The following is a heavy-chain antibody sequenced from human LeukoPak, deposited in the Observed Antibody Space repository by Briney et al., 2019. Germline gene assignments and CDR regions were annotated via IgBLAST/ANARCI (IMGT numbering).Heavy chain of an antibody. D-gene: IGHD1-26*01. V-gene: IGHV4-4*07. CDR2: MSVSGTT. CDR1: GVSISPYY. Sequence: SETLSLTCTVSGVSISPYYWSWIRQPAGKGLEWIGRMSVSGTTNYNPSLKSRVTMLLDTSKNQFSLKLSSVTAADTAVYYCARNEVGTTVYGMDVWGQGTTVTVSS. J-gene: IGHJ6*02. CDR3: ARNEVGTTVYGMDV.